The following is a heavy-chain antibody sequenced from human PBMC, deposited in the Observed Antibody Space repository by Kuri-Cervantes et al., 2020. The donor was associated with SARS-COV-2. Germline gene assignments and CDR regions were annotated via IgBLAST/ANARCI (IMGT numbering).Heavy chain of an antibody. CDR2: ISYDGSNK. Sequence: GGSLRLSCAASGFTFSSYGMHWVRQAPGKGLEWVAVISYDGSNKYYADSVKGRFTISRDNSKNTLYLQMNSLRAEDTAVYYCAKEYYYDSSGSLGYWGQGPLVTVSS. D-gene: IGHD3-22*01. V-gene: IGHV3-30*18. J-gene: IGHJ4*02. CDR3: AKEYYYDSSGSLGY. CDR1: GFTFSSYG.